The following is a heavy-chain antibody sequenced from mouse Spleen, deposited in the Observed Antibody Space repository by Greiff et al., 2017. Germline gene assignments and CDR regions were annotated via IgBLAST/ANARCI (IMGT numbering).Heavy chain of an antibody. D-gene: IGHD1-1*01. V-gene: IGHV1S56*01. Sequence: QVQLQQSGPELVKPGASVRISCKASGYTFTSYYIHWVKQRPGQGLEWIGWIYPGNVNTKYNEKFKGKATLTADKSSSTAYMQLSSLTSEDSAVYFCARHGSSGYFDYWGQGTTLTVFS. CDR3: ARHGSSGYFDY. CDR2: IYPGNVNT. CDR1: GYTFTSYY. J-gene: IGHJ2*01.